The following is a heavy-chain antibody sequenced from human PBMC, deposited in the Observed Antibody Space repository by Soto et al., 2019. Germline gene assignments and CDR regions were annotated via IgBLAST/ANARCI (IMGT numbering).Heavy chain of an antibody. CDR2: INHSGGT. D-gene: IGHD3-22*01. Sequence: QVQLQQWGAGLLKPSETLSLTCAVYGGSFSGYYWSRIRQPPGEGLAWIGEINHSGGTNYNPSLKSRVTISVDTSKNQFSLNLSSVTAADTAVYYCARVRYYDQYFLHWGQGTLVTVSS. CDR3: ARVRYYDQYFLH. CDR1: GGSFSGYY. V-gene: IGHV4-34*01. J-gene: IGHJ1*01.